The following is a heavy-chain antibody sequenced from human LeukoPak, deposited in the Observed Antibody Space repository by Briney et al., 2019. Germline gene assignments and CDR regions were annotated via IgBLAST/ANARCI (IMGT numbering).Heavy chain of an antibody. Sequence: GGSLRLSCAASGFTFNNYAMSWVRQAPGKGLEWVSVISGSGGSTYYADSVKGRFTISRDNSKNTLYLQMNSLRAEDTAVYYCAKDSLTYYYGSGSYVGGDAFDIWGQGTMVTVSS. CDR3: AKDSLTYYYGSGSYVGGDAFDI. CDR2: ISGSGGST. D-gene: IGHD3-10*01. J-gene: IGHJ3*02. CDR1: GFTFNNYA. V-gene: IGHV3-23*01.